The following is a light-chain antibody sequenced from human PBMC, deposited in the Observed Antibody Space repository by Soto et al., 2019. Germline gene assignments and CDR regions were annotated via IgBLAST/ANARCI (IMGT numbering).Light chain of an antibody. CDR2: GAS. V-gene: IGKV3-20*01. Sequence: EVGLTQSPGTLSLSPGERATLSCRASQSVTNNYLAWYQQKPGQAPRLLIYGASSRATGIPDRFSGSGSGTDFTLTISRLEPEDRAVYYCQQYGSSPRTFGQGTKLEI. J-gene: IGKJ2*01. CDR3: QQYGSSPRT. CDR1: QSVTNNY.